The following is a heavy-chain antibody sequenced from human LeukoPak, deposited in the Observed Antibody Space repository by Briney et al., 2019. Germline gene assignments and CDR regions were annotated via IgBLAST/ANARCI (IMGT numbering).Heavy chain of an antibody. Sequence: SETLSLTCTVSGGSISSGGYYWSWIWQPPGKGLEWIGYINYSGNTNYNPPLKSRVTMSVDTSKNQLSLRLTSVTAADTAVYYCARRKNMVLDYWAQGTLVTVSS. CDR2: INYSGNT. J-gene: IGHJ4*02. V-gene: IGHV4-61*08. CDR1: GGSISSGGYY. D-gene: IGHD2/OR15-2a*01. CDR3: ARRKNMVLDY.